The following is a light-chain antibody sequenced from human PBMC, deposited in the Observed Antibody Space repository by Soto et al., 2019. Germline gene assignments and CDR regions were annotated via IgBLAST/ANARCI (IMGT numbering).Light chain of an antibody. V-gene: IGKV1-5*01. CDR1: QSIGSW. CDR3: HQHHSSSET. J-gene: IGKJ1*01. CDR2: DAS. Sequence: DISMTQSPATLSAYVGDRGTITCRASQSIGSWLAWYQQKPGQAPKLLIYDASSLESGVPSRFSGSGSGTEFTLAISSLKPEDFATYYCHQHHSSSETFGQGSK.